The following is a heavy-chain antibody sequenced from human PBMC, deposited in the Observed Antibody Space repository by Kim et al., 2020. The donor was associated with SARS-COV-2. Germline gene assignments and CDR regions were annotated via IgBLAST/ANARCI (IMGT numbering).Heavy chain of an antibody. CDR2: LYYRGST. D-gene: IGHD3-10*01. J-gene: IGHJ4*02. CDR1: GGSFSSRSYY. Sequence: SETLSLTCTVSGGSFSSRSYYWGWIRQPPGKGLEWIGSLYYRGSTFYNPSLQSRVTISADTSKNQFSLRLTSVTAADTALYYCARVRLLEGSDYGSGSYYFAYWGQGTRATVSA. CDR3: ARVRLLEGSDYGSGSYYFAY. V-gene: IGHV4-39*01.